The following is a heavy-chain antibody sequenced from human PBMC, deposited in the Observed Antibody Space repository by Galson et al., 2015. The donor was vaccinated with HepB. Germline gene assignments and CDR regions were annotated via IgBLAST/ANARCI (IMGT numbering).Heavy chain of an antibody. CDR3: ARDRSCSNGVCKPAAFDV. J-gene: IGHJ3*01. V-gene: IGHV3-74*01. CDR1: GFTFSSYW. CDR2: VNADGSST. Sequence: SLRLSCAASGFTFSSYWMHWVRQAPGKGLVWVSRVNADGSSTNYADSVKGRFTISRDNAKNTLYVQMNSPRAEDTAVYYCARDRSCSNGVCKPAAFDVWGQGTMVTVSS. D-gene: IGHD2-8*01.